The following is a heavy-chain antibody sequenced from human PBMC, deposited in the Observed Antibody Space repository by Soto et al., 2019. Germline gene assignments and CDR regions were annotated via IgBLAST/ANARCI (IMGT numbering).Heavy chain of an antibody. D-gene: IGHD6-13*01. CDR1: GYSLTIYV. Sequence: VSSKASGYSLTIYVVDWGLKNTGQRLEWMGWINAGNGNTKYSQKSQGRVTITRDTSASTAYMELSSLRSEDTAVYYCARDGSQQLVLLFDYWGQGTLVTVSS. CDR3: ARDGSQQLVLLFDY. J-gene: IGHJ4*02. CDR2: INAGNGNT. V-gene: IGHV1-3*01.